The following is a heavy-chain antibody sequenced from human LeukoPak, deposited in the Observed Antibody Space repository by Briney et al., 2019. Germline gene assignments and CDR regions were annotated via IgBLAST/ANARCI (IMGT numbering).Heavy chain of an antibody. V-gene: IGHV3-15*01. J-gene: IGHJ3*02. D-gene: IGHD3-22*01. CDR2: IKSKTEGGTT. CDR3: STDDSSGGDAFDI. CDR1: GFTFNNAW. Sequence: PGGSLRLSCAASGFTFNNAWMSWVRQAPGKGLEWVGRIKSKTEGGTTDYAAPVKGRFTISRDDSKNTLYLQMNSLKDEDTAVYYCSTDDSSGGDAFDIWGQGTMVTVSS.